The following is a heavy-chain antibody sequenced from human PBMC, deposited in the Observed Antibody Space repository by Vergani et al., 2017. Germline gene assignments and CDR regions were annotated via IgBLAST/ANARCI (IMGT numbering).Heavy chain of an antibody. Sequence: EVQLVESGGGLVQPGGSLRLSCAASGFTFSSYWMHWVRQAPGKGLVWVSAIGTAGDTYYPGSVKGRFTISRENAKNSLYLQMNGLRAGDTAVYYCARGYCTNSICRGKVDSWGQGTLVTVSS. V-gene: IGHV3-13*01. CDR3: ARGYCTNSICRGKVDS. CDR1: GFTFSSYW. CDR2: IGTAGDT. D-gene: IGHD2-8*01. J-gene: IGHJ4*02.